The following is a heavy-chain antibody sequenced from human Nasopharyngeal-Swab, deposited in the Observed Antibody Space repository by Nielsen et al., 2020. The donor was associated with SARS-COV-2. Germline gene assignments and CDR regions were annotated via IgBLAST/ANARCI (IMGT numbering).Heavy chain of an antibody. CDR1: GFTFSSYA. Sequence: GESLKISCAASGFTFSSYAMSWVRQAPGKGLEWVAVLWSDDWTTYYADSVKGRFTISRDNSKNTLYLGMNSVTAEDTAMYYCARGSYGDKSDFDSWGQGTLVTVSS. J-gene: IGHJ4*02. CDR2: LWSDDWTT. D-gene: IGHD4-23*01. CDR3: ARGSYGDKSDFDS. V-gene: IGHV3-33*08.